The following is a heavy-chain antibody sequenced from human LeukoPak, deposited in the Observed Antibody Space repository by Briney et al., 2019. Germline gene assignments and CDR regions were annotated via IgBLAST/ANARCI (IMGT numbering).Heavy chain of an antibody. V-gene: IGHV3-30*04. CDR1: GFTSSA. CDR3: ARGALYYMDV. Sequence: GGSLTLSCAASGFTSSAIHWVRQSPGKGLEWLAIISFDGAYRYYADSVKGRFIISRDNSKNTLYVQMNSLRAEDTAVYYCARGALYYMDVWGKGTTVTISS. J-gene: IGHJ6*03. CDR2: ISFDGAYR.